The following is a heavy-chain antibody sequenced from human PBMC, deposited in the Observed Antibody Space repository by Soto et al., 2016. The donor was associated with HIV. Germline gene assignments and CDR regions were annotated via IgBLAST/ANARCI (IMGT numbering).Heavy chain of an antibody. CDR3: AKDNIPEWSSVYYYYMDV. CDR1: GFTFSSYA. V-gene: IGHV3-23*01. J-gene: IGHJ6*03. D-gene: IGHD3-3*01. CDR2: ISGSGGST. Sequence: EVQLLESGGGLVQPGGSLRLSCAASGFTFSSYAMSWVRQAPGKGLEWVSAISGSGGSTYYADSVKGRFTISRDNSKNTLYLQMNSLRAEDTAVYYCAKDNIPEWSSVYYYYMDVWGKGTTVTVSS.